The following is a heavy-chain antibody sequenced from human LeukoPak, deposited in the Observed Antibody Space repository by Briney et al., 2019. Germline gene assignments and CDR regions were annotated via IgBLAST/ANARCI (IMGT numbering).Heavy chain of an antibody. CDR2: INAANGNT. CDR3: ARAAGPLQSRGLT. J-gene: IGHJ5*02. Sequence: ASVKVSCKTSANTFTTFPIHWVRRSPGQKFEWMGWINAANGNTQFSPRFQARITITRDTSASTAYMELSRLRSEDTAVYYCARAAGPLQSRGLTWGQGTLVTVSS. D-gene: IGHD2-2*01. CDR1: ANTFTTFP. V-gene: IGHV1-3*01.